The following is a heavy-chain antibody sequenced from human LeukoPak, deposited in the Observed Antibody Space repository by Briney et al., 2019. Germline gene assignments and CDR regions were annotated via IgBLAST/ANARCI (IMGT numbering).Heavy chain of an antibody. CDR3: AKPISGGLAVTADWFAP. D-gene: IGHD6-19*01. V-gene: IGHV3-23*01. J-gene: IGHJ5*01. CDR1: GFAFSFFA. CDR2: IKANSGTR. Sequence: HPGGSLRLSCAASGFAFSFFAMSWLRQAPGKWLEWVSTIKANSGTRSYAASVRGRFTIARDNSKNTLYLQLNTLRADDTAVYCCAKPISGGLAVTADWFAPWGQGTLVVVSS.